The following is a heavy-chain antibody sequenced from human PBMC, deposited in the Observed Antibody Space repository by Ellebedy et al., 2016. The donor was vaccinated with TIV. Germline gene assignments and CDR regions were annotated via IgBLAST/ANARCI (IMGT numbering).Heavy chain of an antibody. CDR3: ARVRLGKLWFGESHPRYYFDY. V-gene: IGHV4-34*01. CDR2: INHSGST. D-gene: IGHD3-10*01. Sequence: SETLSLTCAVYGGSFSGYYWSWIRQPPGKGLEWIGEINHSGSTNYNPSLKSRVTVSVDTSKNQFSLKLSSVTAADTAVYYCARVRLGKLWFGESHPRYYFDYWGQGTLVTVSS. J-gene: IGHJ4*02. CDR1: GGSFSGYY.